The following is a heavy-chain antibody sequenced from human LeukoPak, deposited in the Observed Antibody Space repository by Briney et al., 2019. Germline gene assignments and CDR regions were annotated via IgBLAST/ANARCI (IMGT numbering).Heavy chain of an antibody. V-gene: IGHV1-18*01. CDR3: ARDYALIGRGYWFDP. D-gene: IGHD3-16*01. CDR2: ISAYNGNT. J-gene: IGHJ5*02. Sequence: ASVKVSCKASGYTFTSYGISWVRQAPGQGLEWMGWISAYNGNTNYAQKLQGRVTMTTDTSTSTAYMELRSLRSDDTAVYYCARDYALIGRGYWFDPWGQGTLVTVSS. CDR1: GYTFTSYG.